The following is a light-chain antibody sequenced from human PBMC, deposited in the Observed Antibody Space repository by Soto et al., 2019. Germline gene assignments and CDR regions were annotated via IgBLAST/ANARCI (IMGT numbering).Light chain of an antibody. CDR1: SSDVGGYKY. CDR3: SSYTSSSSDG. Sequence: QSVLTQPASVSGSPGQSITISCTGTSSDVGGYKYVSWYQQHPDKAPKLIIYDVTNRPSGISNRFSGSKSGNTASLTISGLQAEDEADYYCSSYTSSSSDGFGTGTKVTVL. J-gene: IGLJ1*01. CDR2: DVT. V-gene: IGLV2-14*01.